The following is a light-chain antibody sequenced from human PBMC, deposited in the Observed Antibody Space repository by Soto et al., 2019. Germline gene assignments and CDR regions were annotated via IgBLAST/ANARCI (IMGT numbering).Light chain of an antibody. CDR2: EDS. CDR1: SSDVGSYNF. CDR3: CSYAATTTFL. J-gene: IGLJ2*01. Sequence: QSALTQPASVSGTPGQSITISCTGTSSDVGSYNFVSWYQQHPGKAPKLMIYEDSQRPSGVSNRFSGSKSGNTASLTISGLQAEDEADYYCCSYAATTTFLFGGGTKVTVL. V-gene: IGLV2-23*01.